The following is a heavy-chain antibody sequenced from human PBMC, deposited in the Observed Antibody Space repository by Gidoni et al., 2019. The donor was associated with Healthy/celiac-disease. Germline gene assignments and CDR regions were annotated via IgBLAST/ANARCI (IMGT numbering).Heavy chain of an antibody. D-gene: IGHD7-27*01. Sequence: QVQLQESGPGLVKPSQTLSLTCTVSGGSISSRGYYWSWIRQPPGKGLEWIGYTYYSGSTYYNPSLKSRVTISVDTSKNQFSLKLSSVTAADTAVYYCARPSGVAARENAFDIWGQGTMVTVSS. CDR1: GGSISSRGYY. J-gene: IGHJ3*02. CDR3: ARPSGVAARENAFDI. V-gene: IGHV4-31*02. CDR2: TYYSGST.